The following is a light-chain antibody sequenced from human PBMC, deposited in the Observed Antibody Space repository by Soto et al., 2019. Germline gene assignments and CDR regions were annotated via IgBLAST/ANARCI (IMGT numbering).Light chain of an antibody. CDR3: QQRSNWPIT. CDR2: DAS. Sequence: EIVLTQSPSTLSLSPGERATLSWGASQSVSSYLAWYQQKPGQAPRLLIYDASNRATGIPARFSGSGSGTDFTLTISSLETEDFAVYYCQQRSNWPITFGQGTRLEIK. CDR1: QSVSSY. V-gene: IGKV3-11*01. J-gene: IGKJ5*01.